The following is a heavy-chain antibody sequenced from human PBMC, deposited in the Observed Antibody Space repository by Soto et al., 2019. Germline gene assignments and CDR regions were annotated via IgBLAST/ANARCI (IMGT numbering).Heavy chain of an antibody. CDR2: ISYAGNNK. CDR1: GFTFSSYA. CDR3: ARQGEIVVALD. Sequence: GGSLRLSCAASGFTFSSYAMHWVRQAPDKGLEWVAVISYAGNNKYYADSVKGRFTISRDNSKNTLYLQMNSLRTEDTAMYYCARQGEIVVALDWGHGTLVTVSS. V-gene: IGHV3-30-3*01. D-gene: IGHD3-22*01. J-gene: IGHJ4*01.